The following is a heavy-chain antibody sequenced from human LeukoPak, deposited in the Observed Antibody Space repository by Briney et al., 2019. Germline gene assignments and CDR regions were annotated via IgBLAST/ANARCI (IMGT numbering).Heavy chain of an antibody. J-gene: IGHJ4*02. CDR3: ARGRKRGNSPFDY. CDR1: GGSFSGYY. V-gene: IGHV4-34*01. Sequence: SETLSLTCAVYGGSFSGYYWSWTRQPPGKGLEWIGEINHSGSTNYNPSLKSRVTISVDTSKNQFSLKLSSVTAADTAVYYCARGRKRGNSPFDYWGQGTLVTVSS. D-gene: IGHD6-13*01. CDR2: INHSGST.